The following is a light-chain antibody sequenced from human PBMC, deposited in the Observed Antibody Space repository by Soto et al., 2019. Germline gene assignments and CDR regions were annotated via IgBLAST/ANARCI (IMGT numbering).Light chain of an antibody. V-gene: IGKV3-20*01. CDR2: GAS. CDR1: QSVSSSY. CDR3: QQYGSSPSIT. J-gene: IGKJ5*01. Sequence: ELVLTQSPGTLSLSPGERATLSCRASQSVSSSYLAWYQQKPGQAPRLIIYGASRRATGIPDRFSGSGCGTDFTLTISRLEPEDFAVYYCQQYGSSPSITFGQGTRLEIK.